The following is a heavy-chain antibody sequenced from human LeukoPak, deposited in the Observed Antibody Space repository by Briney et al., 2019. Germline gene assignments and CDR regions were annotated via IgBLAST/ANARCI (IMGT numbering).Heavy chain of an antibody. Sequence: GGSLRLSCAASGFTFSSYAMSWVRQAPGKGLEWVSAISGSGGSTYYADSVKGRFTISRDNSKNTLYLQMNGLRAEDTAVYFCARGGGYYGIDYWGQGTLVTVSS. CDR3: ARGGGYYGIDY. D-gene: IGHD4-17*01. CDR2: ISGSGGST. V-gene: IGHV3-23*01. J-gene: IGHJ4*02. CDR1: GFTFSSYA.